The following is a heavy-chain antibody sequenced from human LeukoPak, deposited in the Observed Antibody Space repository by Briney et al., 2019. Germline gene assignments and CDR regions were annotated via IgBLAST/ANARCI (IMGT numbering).Heavy chain of an antibody. J-gene: IGHJ4*02. Sequence: PSETLSLTCTVSGGSISSSSYYWSWIRQPPGKGLEWIGEINHSGSTNYNPSLKSRVTISVDTSKNQFSLKLSSVTAADTAVYYCARHIRKRIGGPFDYWGQGTLVTVSS. D-gene: IGHD3-10*01. V-gene: IGHV4-39*01. CDR1: GGSISSSSYY. CDR2: INHSGST. CDR3: ARHIRKRIGGPFDY.